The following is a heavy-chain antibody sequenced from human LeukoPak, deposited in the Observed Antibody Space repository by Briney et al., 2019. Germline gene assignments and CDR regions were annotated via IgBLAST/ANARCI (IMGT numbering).Heavy chain of an antibody. CDR3: ARSGYDSSGFGDDAFDI. CDR1: GGSISSGGYS. J-gene: IGHJ3*02. V-gene: IGHV4-30-2*01. D-gene: IGHD3-22*01. CDR2: IYHSGST. Sequence: SQTLSLTCAVSGGSISSGGYSWSWIRQPPGKGLEWIGYIYHSGSTYYNPSLKSRVTISVGRSKNQFSLKLSSVTAADTAVYYCARSGYDSSGFGDDAFDIWGQGTMVTVSS.